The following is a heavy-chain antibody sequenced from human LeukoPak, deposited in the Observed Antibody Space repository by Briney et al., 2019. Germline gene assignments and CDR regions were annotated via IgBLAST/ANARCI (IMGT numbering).Heavy chain of an antibody. D-gene: IGHD5-12*01. CDR1: GFTFSSYA. CDR3: AKFRVAGGYANGDYFDY. Sequence: GSLRLSCAASGFTFSSYAMSWVRQAPGKGLEWVSAISGSGGSAYHADSVKGRFTISRDNSKNTLYLQMNSLRAEDTAVYYCAKFRVAGGYANGDYFDYWGQGTLVTVSS. J-gene: IGHJ4*02. V-gene: IGHV3-23*01. CDR2: ISGSGGSA.